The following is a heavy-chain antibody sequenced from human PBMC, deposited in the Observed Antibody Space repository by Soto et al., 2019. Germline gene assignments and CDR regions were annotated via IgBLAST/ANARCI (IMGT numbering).Heavy chain of an antibody. CDR2: IIPIFGTA. CDR1: GGTFSSYA. Sequence: ASVKVSCKASGGTFSSYAISWVRQAPGQGLEWMGGIIPIFGTANYAQKFQGRVTITADKSTSTAYIELSSLRSEDTAVYYCARPREGARRDTFDSWGQGTLVTVSS. D-gene: IGHD1-26*01. V-gene: IGHV1-69*06. J-gene: IGHJ4*02. CDR3: ARPREGARRDTFDS.